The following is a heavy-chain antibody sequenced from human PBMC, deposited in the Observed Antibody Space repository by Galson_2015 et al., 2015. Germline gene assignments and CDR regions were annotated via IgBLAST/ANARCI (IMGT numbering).Heavy chain of an antibody. Sequence: SETLSLTCTVSGGSISSISTYYWGWIRQPPGKGLEWIGNIYYSGSTNYNPSLKSRVTIYVDTSKNQFSLKLRSVTAADTAVYYCARQDYDSSGYYDFDYWGRGTLVTVSS. CDR2: IYYSGST. CDR3: ARQDYDSSGYYDFDY. D-gene: IGHD3-22*01. J-gene: IGHJ4*02. CDR1: GGSISSISTYY. V-gene: IGHV4-39*01.